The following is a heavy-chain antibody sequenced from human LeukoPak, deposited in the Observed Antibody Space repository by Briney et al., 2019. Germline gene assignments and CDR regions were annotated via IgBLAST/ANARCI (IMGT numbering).Heavy chain of an antibody. CDR1: GFNFRSYG. V-gene: IGHV3-30*18. J-gene: IGHJ4*02. CDR3: ANGGYTSSWYVVDY. CDR2: ISYDGSNK. Sequence: GGSLRLSCTASGFNFRSYGMHWVRQAPGKGLEWVAVISYDGSNKYYADSVKGRFTISRDNSKNTLYLQMSSLRPEDTAVYYCANGGYTSSWYVVDYWGQGTLVTVSS. D-gene: IGHD6-13*01.